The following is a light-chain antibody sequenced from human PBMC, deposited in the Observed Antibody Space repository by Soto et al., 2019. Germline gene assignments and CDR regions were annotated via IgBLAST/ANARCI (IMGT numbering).Light chain of an antibody. CDR1: QSVRSSY. CDR3: QQYNNWPPWT. CDR2: GAS. Sequence: EIVLSQSPGTLSLSPGERATLXXRASQSVRSSYLAWYQQKPGQAPRLXXYGASTRATGIPARFSGSGSGTEFTLTISSLQSEDFAVYYCQQYNNWPPWTFGQGTKVDIK. J-gene: IGKJ1*01. V-gene: IGKV3-15*01.